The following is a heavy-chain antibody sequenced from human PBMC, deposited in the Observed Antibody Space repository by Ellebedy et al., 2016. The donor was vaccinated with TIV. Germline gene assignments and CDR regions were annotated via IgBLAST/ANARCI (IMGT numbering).Heavy chain of an antibody. CDR3: ATKDGSRAPHAPQPSQQTFDY. D-gene: IGHD3-10*01. CDR1: GINFSSRD. V-gene: IGHV3-23*01. CDR2: ISDSGYST. J-gene: IGHJ4*02. Sequence: GESLKISCGASGINFSSRDMSWVRQAPGKGPQWVSSISDSGYSTYYAASVEGRFTISRDNSRNTLYLHMSSLRVEDTALYYCATKDGSRAPHAPQPSQQTFDYWGRGTLVTVSS.